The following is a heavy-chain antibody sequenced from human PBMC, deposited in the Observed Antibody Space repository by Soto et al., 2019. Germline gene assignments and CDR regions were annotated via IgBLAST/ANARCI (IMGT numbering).Heavy chain of an antibody. D-gene: IGHD2-2*01. V-gene: IGHV4-34*01. J-gene: IGHJ5*02. CDR1: GGSFSGYD. Sequence: SETMSLTCAVYGGSFSGYDWSWIRQPPGKGLEWIGEINHSGSTNYNPSLKSRVTISVDTSKNQFSLKLSSVTAADTAVYYCASLVVPAAKDLNWFDPWGQGTLVTVS. CDR3: ASLVVPAAKDLNWFDP. CDR2: INHSGST.